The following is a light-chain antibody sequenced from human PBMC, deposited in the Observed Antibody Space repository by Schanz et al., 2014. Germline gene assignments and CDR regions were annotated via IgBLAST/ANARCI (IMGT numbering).Light chain of an antibody. V-gene: IGKV3D-20*02. J-gene: IGKJ4*01. CDR2: GAS. Sequence: EIVLTQSPGTLSLSPGERATLSCRASQSVSRNYLACYQQKPGQAPRLLIYGASNRATGIPDRFSGSGSGTDFTLTISSLEPEDFAVYYCQQRSNWHLTFGGGTKVEIK. CDR3: QQRSNWHLT. CDR1: QSVSRNY.